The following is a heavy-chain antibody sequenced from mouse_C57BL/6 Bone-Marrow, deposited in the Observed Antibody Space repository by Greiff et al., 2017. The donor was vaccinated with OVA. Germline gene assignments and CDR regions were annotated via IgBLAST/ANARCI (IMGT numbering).Heavy chain of an antibody. CDR1: GYTFTSYW. CDR2: IYPGSGST. J-gene: IGHJ1*03. Sequence: VQLQQPGAELVKPGASVKMSCKASGYTFTSYWITWVKQRPGQGLEWIGDIYPGSGSTNYNEKFKSKATLTVDTSSSTAYMQLSSLTSEDSAVYYGASRYYGGSYWYFDVWGTGTTVTVSS. V-gene: IGHV1-55*01. D-gene: IGHD1-1*01. CDR3: ASRYYGGSYWYFDV.